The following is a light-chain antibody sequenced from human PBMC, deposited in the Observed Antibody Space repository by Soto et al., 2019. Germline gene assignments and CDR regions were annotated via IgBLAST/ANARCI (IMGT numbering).Light chain of an antibody. CDR3: QQSYSTTWT. Sequence: DIQMTQSPSSLSASVGDRVTITCRASQGIRHYLAWYRQKPGKAPKLLIYAASSLQSGVPSRFSGSGSETDFTLTISSLQPEDFATYSCQQSYSTTWTFGQGTKVDIK. J-gene: IGKJ1*01. CDR1: QGIRHY. CDR2: AAS. V-gene: IGKV1-39*01.